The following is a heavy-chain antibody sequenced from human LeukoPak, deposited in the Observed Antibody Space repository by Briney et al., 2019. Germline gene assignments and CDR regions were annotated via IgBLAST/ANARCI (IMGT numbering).Heavy chain of an antibody. CDR2: IYHSGST. J-gene: IGHJ3*02. Sequence: SETLSLTCTVSGYSISSGYYWGWIRQPPGKGLEWIGSIYHSGSTYYNPSLKSRVTISVDTSKNQFSLKLSSVTAADTAVYYCARRPFYGSGRMPRLSAFDIWGQGTMVTVSS. CDR1: GYSISSGYY. D-gene: IGHD3-10*01. V-gene: IGHV4-38-2*02. CDR3: ARRPFYGSGRMPRLSAFDI.